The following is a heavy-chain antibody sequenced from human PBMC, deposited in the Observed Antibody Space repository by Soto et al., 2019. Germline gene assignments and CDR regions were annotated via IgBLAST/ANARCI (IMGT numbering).Heavy chain of an antibody. J-gene: IGHJ3*01. V-gene: IGHV3-23*01. D-gene: IGHD3-22*01. CDR3: AKDRGVVVVVTTGGAFDL. CDR2: ISGSGVST. Sequence: EVQLLESGGGLVHPGGSLRLCCEVSEFTFSSYAMSWVRQAPGKGLEWVSTISGSGVSTYYGDSVKGRFTISRDNSKNTLYLQMNSLRVEDTAMYYCAKDRGVVVVVTTGGAFDLWGQGTMVTVSS. CDR1: EFTFSSYA.